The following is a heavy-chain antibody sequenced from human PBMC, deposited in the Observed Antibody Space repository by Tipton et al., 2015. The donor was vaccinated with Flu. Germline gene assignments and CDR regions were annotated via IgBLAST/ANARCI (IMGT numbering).Heavy chain of an antibody. Sequence: TLSLTCAVSGYSIRSDYYWGWIRQPPGKGLEWIGNIFHSGNTYHNPSLKSRVTMSVDTSKNQFSLKVFSVTAADTAVYYCARRVYSNYVSDPKSWFDPWGQGILVTVSS. D-gene: IGHD4-11*01. CDR1: GYSIRSDYY. V-gene: IGHV4-38-2*01. CDR3: ARRVYSNYVSDPKSWFDP. CDR2: IFHSGNT. J-gene: IGHJ5*02.